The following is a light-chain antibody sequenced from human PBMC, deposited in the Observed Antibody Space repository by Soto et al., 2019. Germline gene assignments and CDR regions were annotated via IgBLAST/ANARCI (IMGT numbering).Light chain of an antibody. Sequence: DIVMTQSPDSLAVSLGERATINCKSSQSRLCTSNNKYCLSWFQQKPGQPPKLLIYRASTRESGVPDRFSGSGSGTDFTLTISSLQADDVAVYYCQQYSDSPLTFGGGTKVEI. CDR2: RAS. V-gene: IGKV4-1*01. J-gene: IGKJ4*01. CDR1: QSRLCTSNNKYC. CDR3: QQYSDSPLT.